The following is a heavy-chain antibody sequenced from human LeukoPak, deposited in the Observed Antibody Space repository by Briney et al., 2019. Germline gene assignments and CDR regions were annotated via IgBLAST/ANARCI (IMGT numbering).Heavy chain of an antibody. V-gene: IGHV3-23*01. CDR3: ARDLEYYFDY. CDR1: GFTFSSYA. CDR2: ISGSGGST. J-gene: IGHJ4*02. Sequence: GGSLRLSCAASGFTFSSYAMSWVRQAPGKGPEWVSAISGSGGSTYYADSVKGRFTISRDNSKNTLYLQMNSLRAEDTAVYYCARDLEYYFDYWGQGTLVTVSS.